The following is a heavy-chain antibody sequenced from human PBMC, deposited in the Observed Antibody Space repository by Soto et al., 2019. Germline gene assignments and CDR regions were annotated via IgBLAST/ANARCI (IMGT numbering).Heavy chain of an antibody. V-gene: IGHV5-51*01. D-gene: IGHD2-15*01. CDR3: PRRAERSYCRGGSCSYYFDY. J-gene: IGHJ4*01. CDR1: GDDYITYS. CDR2: VYPGDSDT. Sequence: PXDSLTGACKVSGDDYITYSFGSVRQMPVKVLEWMRIVYPGDSDTRYKPSFKDRVTISADRSISTAYLQWSSLKASDTALYFCPRRAERSYCRGGSCSYYFDYCGHGTTVTVSS.